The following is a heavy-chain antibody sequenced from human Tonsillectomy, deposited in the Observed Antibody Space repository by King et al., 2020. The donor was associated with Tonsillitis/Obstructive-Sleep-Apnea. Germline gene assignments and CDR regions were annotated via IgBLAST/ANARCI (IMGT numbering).Heavy chain of an antibody. CDR2: ISWNSGSI. Sequence: QLVQSGGGLVQPGRSLRLSCAASGFTFDDYAMHWVRQAPGKGLEWVSGISWNSGSIGYADSVKGRFTISRDNAKNSLYLQMNSLRAEDTAVYYCARARDRLSNWFDPWGQGTLVTVSS. J-gene: IGHJ5*02. D-gene: IGHD3/OR15-3a*01. CDR3: ARARDRLSNWFDP. CDR1: GFTFDDYA. V-gene: IGHV3-9*01.